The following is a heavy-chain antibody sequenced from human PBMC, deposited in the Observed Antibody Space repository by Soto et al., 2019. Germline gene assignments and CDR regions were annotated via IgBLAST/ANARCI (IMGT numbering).Heavy chain of an antibody. J-gene: IGHJ4*02. CDR1: GYTFTSYG. V-gene: IGHV1-18*01. CDR3: VRDPDGHIDFDY. CDR2: ISAYNGDT. Sequence: QVQLVQSGAEVKEPGASVKISCKASGYTFTSYGISWVRQAPGQGLEWMSWISAYNGDTKYAQKVQGRVTMPTDTSTSTAFMELRSLRFDDTAVYYCVRDPDGHIDFDYWGQGTLVTVSS.